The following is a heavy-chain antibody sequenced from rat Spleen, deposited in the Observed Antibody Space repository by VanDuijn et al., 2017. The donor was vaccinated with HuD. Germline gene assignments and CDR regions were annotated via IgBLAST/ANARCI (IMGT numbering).Heavy chain of an antibody. D-gene: IGHD1-6*01. J-gene: IGHJ2*01. V-gene: IGHV5-29*01. CDR2: INYDGSST. CDR1: GFTFSNYD. Sequence: EVQLVESGGGLVQPGRSMKLSCAASGFTFSNYDMAWVRQAPTKGLEWVATINYDGSSTYYRDSVKGRFTLSRDNAESSLYLQMDSLRSEDTATYYCTRDRILRSTGFDYWGQGVMVTVSS. CDR3: TRDRILRSTGFDY.